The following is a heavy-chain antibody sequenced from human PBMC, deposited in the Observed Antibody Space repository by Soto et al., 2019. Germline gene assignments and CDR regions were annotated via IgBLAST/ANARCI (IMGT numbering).Heavy chain of an antibody. V-gene: IGHV4-59*01. J-gene: IGHJ4*02. Sequence: SETLSLTCSVSGGSISGSYWSWIRQSPGKGLEWLGYVYYTGSTNYSPSLRSRVSISVDTSKNEFSLRLSSVTAADTAVYFCARSVAVPGAHIDYWGQGTQITVSS. D-gene: IGHD6-19*01. CDR1: GGSISGSY. CDR3: ARSVAVPGAHIDY. CDR2: VYYTGST.